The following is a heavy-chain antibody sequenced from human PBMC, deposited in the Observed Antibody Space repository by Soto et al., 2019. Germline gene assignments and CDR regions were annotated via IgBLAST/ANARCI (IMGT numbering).Heavy chain of an antibody. CDR3: ARDRRTYYDFWSGYYSAFDI. D-gene: IGHD3-3*01. Sequence: QVQLVESGGGVVQPGRSLRLSCAASGFTFSSYGMHWVRQAPCKGLEWVAVIWYDGSNKYYADSVKGRFTISRDNSKNTLYLQMNSLRAEDTAVYYCARDRRTYYDFWSGYYSAFDIWGQGTMVTVSS. CDR2: IWYDGSNK. V-gene: IGHV3-33*01. CDR1: GFTFSSYG. J-gene: IGHJ3*02.